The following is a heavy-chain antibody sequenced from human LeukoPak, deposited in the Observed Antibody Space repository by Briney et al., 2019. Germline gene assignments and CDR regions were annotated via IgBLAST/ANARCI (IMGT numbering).Heavy chain of an antibody. CDR2: ISDSGSTM. CDR1: GFTFSDYY. Sequence: PGGSLRLSCAASGFTFSDYYMSWIRQAPGKGLEWVSYISDSGSTMYYADSVKGRFTISRDNAKNSLYLQMNSLRAEDTAVYYCAKERDTAVVTAFDIWGQGTKVTVSS. V-gene: IGHV3-11*04. J-gene: IGHJ3*02. CDR3: AKERDTAVVTAFDI. D-gene: IGHD5-18*01.